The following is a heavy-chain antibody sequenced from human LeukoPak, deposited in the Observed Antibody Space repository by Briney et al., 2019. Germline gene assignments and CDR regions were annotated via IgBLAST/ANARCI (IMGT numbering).Heavy chain of an antibody. CDR1: GFTFSSYN. Sequence: GGSLRLSCAASGFTFSSYNMNWVRQAPGKGLEWVSSITSSSSYIYYADSVKGRFTISGDNAKNSLYLQMDSLRVEDTAEYYCARDPYSGNYGAYYYYYMDVWGKGTTVTVSS. CDR2: ITSSSSYI. V-gene: IGHV3-21*06. D-gene: IGHD1-26*01. J-gene: IGHJ6*03. CDR3: ARDPYSGNYGAYYYYYMDV.